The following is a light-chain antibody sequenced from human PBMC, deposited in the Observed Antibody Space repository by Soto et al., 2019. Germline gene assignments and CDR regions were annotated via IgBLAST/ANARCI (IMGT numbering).Light chain of an antibody. Sequence: EIELTQSPGTLSSSPGERASLSCRASQSVSHSYLAWYQQKPGQAPRLLIYGASNRAPGIPDRFSGSGSGTDFTLTISSLEPEDFAVYYCQQYDSSPFTFGPGTEVDVK. CDR2: GAS. J-gene: IGKJ3*01. V-gene: IGKV3-20*01. CDR1: QSVSHSY. CDR3: QQYDSSPFT.